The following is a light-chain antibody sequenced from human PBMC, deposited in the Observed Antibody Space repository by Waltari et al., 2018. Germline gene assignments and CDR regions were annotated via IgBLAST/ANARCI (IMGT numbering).Light chain of an antibody. Sequence: DIQMTQYPSTLSASVGDRVTVTCRASQNINKWLAWYQQKPRKAPNLLIHDASTLQSGVPSRFSGSGFGTEFTLAISSLQPEDFATYFCQHYNTYPPTFGQGTRVELK. CDR3: QHYNTYPPT. J-gene: IGKJ1*01. CDR1: QNINKW. CDR2: DAS. V-gene: IGKV1-5*01.